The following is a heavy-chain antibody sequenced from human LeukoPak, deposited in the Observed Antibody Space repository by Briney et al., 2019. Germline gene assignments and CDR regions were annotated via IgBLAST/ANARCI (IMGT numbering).Heavy chain of an antibody. J-gene: IGHJ2*01. CDR3: ATVAMEDWYFDL. CDR2: IYSGGST. V-gene: IGHV3-66*01. D-gene: IGHD5-18*01. Sequence: GGSLRLSCAASGFTVSNNYMSWVRQAPGKGLEWVSVIYSGGSTYYADSLKGRFTISRDNAKNSLYLQMSSLRDEDTAVYYCATVAMEDWYFDLWGRGTLVTVSS. CDR1: GFTVSNNY.